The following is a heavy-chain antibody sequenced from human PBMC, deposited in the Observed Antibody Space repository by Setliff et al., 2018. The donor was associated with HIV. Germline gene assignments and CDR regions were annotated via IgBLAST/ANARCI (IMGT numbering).Heavy chain of an antibody. J-gene: IGHJ3*02. CDR2: IYYSGTT. Sequence: SETLSLTCTVSGDSISSSTFYWGWIRQPPGKGLEWIGSIYYSGTTYYNPSLKSRVAISVDTSKNQFSLKLSSVTAADTAVYYCARPRLRGSGAFDIWGQGTMVTGSS. CDR3: ARPRLRGSGAFDI. D-gene: IGHD2-21*01. CDR1: GDSISSSTFY. V-gene: IGHV4-39*01.